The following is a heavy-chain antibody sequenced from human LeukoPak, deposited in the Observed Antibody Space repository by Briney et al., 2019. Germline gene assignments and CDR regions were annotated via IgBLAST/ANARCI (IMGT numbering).Heavy chain of an antibody. CDR3: ARETGKYSSSWTTFDY. CDR2: IYTSGST. CDR1: GGSISSGSYY. V-gene: IGHV4-61*02. D-gene: IGHD6-13*01. Sequence: SETLSLTCTVSGGSISSGSYYWSWIRQPAGKGLEWIGRIYTSGSTNYNPSLKSRVTISVDTSKNQFSLKLSSVTAADTAVYYCARETGKYSSSWTTFDYWGQGTLVTVSS. J-gene: IGHJ4*02.